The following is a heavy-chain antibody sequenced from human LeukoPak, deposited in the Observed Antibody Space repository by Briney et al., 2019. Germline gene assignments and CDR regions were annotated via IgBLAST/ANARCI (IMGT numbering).Heavy chain of an antibody. Sequence: SETLSLTCTVSGGSISSYYWSWIRQPAGKGLEWIGRIYTSGSTNYNPSLKSRVTMSVDTSKNQFSLKLSSVTAADTAVYYCAGDIVVVPAAMAYYYHGMDVWGQGTTVTVSS. V-gene: IGHV4-4*07. J-gene: IGHJ6*02. CDR1: GGSISSYY. CDR3: AGDIVVVPAAMAYYYHGMDV. D-gene: IGHD2-2*01. CDR2: IYTSGST.